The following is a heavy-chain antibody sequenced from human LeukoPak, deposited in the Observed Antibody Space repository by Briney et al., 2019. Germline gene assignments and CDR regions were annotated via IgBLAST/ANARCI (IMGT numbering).Heavy chain of an antibody. J-gene: IGHJ4*02. D-gene: IGHD3-10*01. CDR1: GFTFSSYA. CDR3: VKDSKWDGSGSPLDY. V-gene: IGHV3-23*01. Sequence: GGSLRLSCVASGFTFSSYAMSWVRQAPGKGLEWVSAISGSGGSTYYADSVKGRFTISRDNSKNTLYLQMNSLRAEDTAVYYCVKDSKWDGSGSPLDYWGQGTLVTVSS. CDR2: ISGSGGST.